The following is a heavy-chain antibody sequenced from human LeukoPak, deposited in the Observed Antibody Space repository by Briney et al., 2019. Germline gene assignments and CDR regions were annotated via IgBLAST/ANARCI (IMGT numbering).Heavy chain of an antibody. D-gene: IGHD3-22*01. Sequence: PSETLSLTCTVSGGSISSYYWSWIRQPPGKGLEWIGYIYYSGSTNYNPSLKSQVTISVDTSKNQFSLKLSSVTAADTAVYYCARQVYDSSGYYMGFDYWGQGTLVTVSS. CDR1: GGSISSYY. CDR3: ARQVYDSSGYYMGFDY. CDR2: IYYSGST. V-gene: IGHV4-59*01. J-gene: IGHJ4*02.